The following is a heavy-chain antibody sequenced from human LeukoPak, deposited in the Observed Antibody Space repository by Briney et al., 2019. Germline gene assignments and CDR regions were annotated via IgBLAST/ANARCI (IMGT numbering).Heavy chain of an antibody. CDR1: GFSFNNYI. D-gene: IGHD6-19*01. CDR2: ISSDGGST. Sequence: PGGSLILSCAASGFSFNNYIMHWVRQPPGRGLEFVSAISSDGGSTYYANSVKGRFAISRDNSKNTLYLQMDSRRAEDMAVYYCVRGRISSGWYCEYWGQGTLVPVSS. CDR3: VRGRISSGWYCEY. J-gene: IGHJ4*02. V-gene: IGHV3-64*01.